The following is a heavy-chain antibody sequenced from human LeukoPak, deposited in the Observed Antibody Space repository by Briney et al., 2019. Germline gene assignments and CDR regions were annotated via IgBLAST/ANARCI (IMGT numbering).Heavy chain of an antibody. V-gene: IGHV1-8*01. CDR1: GYTFTSYD. CDR3: ARAGYCSSTSCYRGHYYYYYYMDV. J-gene: IGHJ6*03. Sequence: GASVKVSCKASGYTFTSYDINWVRQATGQGLEWMGWMNLNSGNTGYAQKFQGRVTMTRNTSISTAYMELSSLRSEDTAVYYCARAGYCSSTSCYRGHYYYYYYMDVWGKGTTVTVSS. D-gene: IGHD2-2*03. CDR2: MNLNSGNT.